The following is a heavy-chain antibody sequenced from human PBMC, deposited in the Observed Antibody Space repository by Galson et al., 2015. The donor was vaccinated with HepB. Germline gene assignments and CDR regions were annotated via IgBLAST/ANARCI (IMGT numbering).Heavy chain of an antibody. CDR2: IRISSSTI. CDR1: GFTFNSYS. D-gene: IGHD4-17*01. V-gene: IGHV3-48*02. J-gene: IGHJ6*02. Sequence: SLRLSCAASGFTFNSYSMNWVRQAPGKGLEWVSYIRISSSTIYYADSVKGRFTISRDNAKNSLYLQMNSLRDEDTAVYYCARDRLSTPYYCDYEIQVYSTADIDVWGRGTTVTVSS. CDR3: ARDRLSTPYYCDYEIQVYSTADIDV.